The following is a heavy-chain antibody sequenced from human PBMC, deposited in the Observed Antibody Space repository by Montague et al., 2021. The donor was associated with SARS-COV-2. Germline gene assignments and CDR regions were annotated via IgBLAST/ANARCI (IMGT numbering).Heavy chain of an antibody. Sequence: SETLSLTCTLSGGSISNYYWSWIRRPPGKGLEWLGYIYYGGSTNXNPSLKSRVTISVDTSKNQFSLRLSSVTAADTAVYYCARLPYILPGYAYFDFWGQGSLVIVSS. D-gene: IGHD3-9*01. J-gene: IGHJ4*02. CDR2: IYYGGST. CDR1: GGSISNYY. V-gene: IGHV4-59*08. CDR3: ARLPYILPGYAYFDF.